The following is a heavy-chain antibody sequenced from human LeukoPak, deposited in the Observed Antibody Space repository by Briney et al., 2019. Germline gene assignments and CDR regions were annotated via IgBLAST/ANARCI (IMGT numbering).Heavy chain of an antibody. J-gene: IGHJ4*02. CDR2: IYSSGTI. D-gene: IGHD3-22*01. V-gene: IGHV4-61*02. CDR1: GGSISSGSYY. CDR3: ARVRPYYYDSSGLSSSYYFDY. Sequence: SETLSLTCTVSGGSISSGSYYWSWIRQPAGKGLEWIGRIYSSGTIEYNPSLKSRVTISVDTSKSQFSLKLSSVTAADTAVYYCARVRPYYYDSSGLSSSYYFDYWGQGTLVTVSS.